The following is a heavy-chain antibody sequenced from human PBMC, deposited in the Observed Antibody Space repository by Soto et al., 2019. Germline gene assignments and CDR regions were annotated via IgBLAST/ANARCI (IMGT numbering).Heavy chain of an antibody. CDR1: GGSISSYY. J-gene: IGHJ6*02. D-gene: IGHD4-4*01. CDR3: GRDAVTKRDFYYYGMDF. V-gene: IGHV4-59*12. CDR2: IYYSGST. Sequence: SETLSLTCTVSGGSISSYYWSWIRQPPGKGLEWIGYIYYSGSTNYNPSLKSRVTISVDTSKNQFSLKLSSVTAADTAVYYCGRDAVTKRDFYYYGMDFWGRGSTVTVSS.